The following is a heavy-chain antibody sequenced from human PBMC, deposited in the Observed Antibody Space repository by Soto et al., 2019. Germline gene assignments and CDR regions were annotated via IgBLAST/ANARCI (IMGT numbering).Heavy chain of an antibody. V-gene: IGHV4-39*01. CDR1: GGSISSSSYY. CDR3: ARHLLSSNGYCINGVCYNSLRPPWFAP. CDR2: IYYSGST. J-gene: IGHJ5*02. Sequence: SETLSLTCTVSGGSISSSSYYWGWIRQPPGKGLEWIGSIYYSGSTYYNPSLKSRVTISVDTSKNQFSLKLSSVTAADTAVYYCARHLLSSNGYCINGVCYNSLRPPWFAPSGQGTLVPVSS. D-gene: IGHD2-8*01.